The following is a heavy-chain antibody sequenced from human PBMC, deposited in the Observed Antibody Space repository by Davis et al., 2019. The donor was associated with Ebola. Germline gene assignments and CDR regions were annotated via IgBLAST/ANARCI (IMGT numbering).Heavy chain of an antibody. CDR1: GYSFTSYW. CDR3: ARQYCSSSSCYQDVFDI. CDR2: IYPGDSDT. V-gene: IGHV5-51*01. J-gene: IGHJ3*02. D-gene: IGHD2-2*01. Sequence: GESLKISCKGSGYSFTSYWIGWVRQMPGKGLEWMGIIYPGDSDTRYSPSFQGQVTMSADKSISTAYLQWTRLRASDTAMYYCARQYCSSSSCYQDVFDIWGQGTMVTVSS.